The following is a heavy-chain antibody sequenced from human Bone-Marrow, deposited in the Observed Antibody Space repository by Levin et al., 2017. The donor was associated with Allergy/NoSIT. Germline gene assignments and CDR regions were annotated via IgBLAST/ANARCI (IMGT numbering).Heavy chain of an antibody. J-gene: IGHJ4*02. V-gene: IGHV3-64*01. CDR1: GFTFSSYA. CDR2: IRDNGGST. CDR3: ARDLRGYSYGGWWGDFDH. Sequence: PGGSLRLSCAASGFTFSSYAMHWVRQAPGKGLEYVSTIRDNGGSTYYANSVRGRFTISRDNSKNTLYLQMGSLRADDMAVYYCARDLRGYSYGGWWGDFDHWGQGTLVTVSS. D-gene: IGHD5-18*01.